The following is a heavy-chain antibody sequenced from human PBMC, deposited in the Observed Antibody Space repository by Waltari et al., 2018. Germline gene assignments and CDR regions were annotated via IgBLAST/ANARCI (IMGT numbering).Heavy chain of an antibody. CDR1: GFTVSSNY. V-gene: IGHV3-53*01. D-gene: IGHD6-13*01. CDR3: ARGEAAAGTGFDY. J-gene: IGHJ4*02. Sequence: EVQLVESGGGLIQPGGSLRLSCAAAGFTVSSNYMSWVRQAPGKGLEWVSVIYSGGSTYYADSVKGRFTISRDNSKNTLYLQMNSLRAEDTAVYYCARGEAAAGTGFDYWGQGTLVTVSS. CDR2: IYSGGST.